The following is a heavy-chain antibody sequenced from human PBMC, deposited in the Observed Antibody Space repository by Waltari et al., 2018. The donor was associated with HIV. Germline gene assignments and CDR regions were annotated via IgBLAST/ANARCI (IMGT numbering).Heavy chain of an antibody. CDR1: GVSLNAGGYY. CDR3: ARGRKGFLGIEDFDY. J-gene: IGHJ4*02. Sequence: QVQLQESGPGLVKPSQTLSLSCVVSGVSLNAGGYYWSWLRQHPGAGLEWIAHIYNNGNTYYNPSLKSRVTISLDTSEHQFSLKLSSVTAADTAVYYCARGRKGFLGIEDFDYWGQGTLVTVSS. D-gene: IGHD7-27*01. V-gene: IGHV4-31*11. CDR2: IYNNGNT.